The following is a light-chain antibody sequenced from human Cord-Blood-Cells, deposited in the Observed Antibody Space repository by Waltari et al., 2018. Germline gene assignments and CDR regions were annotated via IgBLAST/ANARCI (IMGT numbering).Light chain of an antibody. CDR1: SSTIGAGYD. CDR2: GNS. V-gene: IGLV1-40*01. Sequence: QSVLTPPPSVSGAPGQRVTIPCPGSSSTIGAGYDVHGYQQLPGTAPKPLIYGNSNRPSGVPDRFSGSKSGTSASLAITGLQAEDEADYYCQSYDSSLSGHVVFGGGTKLTVL. CDR3: QSYDSSLSGHVV. J-gene: IGLJ2*01.